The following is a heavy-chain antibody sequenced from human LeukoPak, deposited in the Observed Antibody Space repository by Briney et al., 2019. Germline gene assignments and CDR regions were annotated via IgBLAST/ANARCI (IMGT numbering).Heavy chain of an antibody. D-gene: IGHD2-15*01. V-gene: IGHV3-30*04. CDR2: ISYHGEDQ. Sequence: PGGSLRLSCAASGFIFSNYAMHWVRQAPGKGLDWVAVISYHGEDQYYADSVKGRFTISRDYSKNTLDLQMNSLRTEDTAVYYCVRQDCSGGSCYLDSWGQGTLVTVSS. J-gene: IGHJ4*02. CDR1: GFIFSNYA. CDR3: VRQDCSGGSCYLDS.